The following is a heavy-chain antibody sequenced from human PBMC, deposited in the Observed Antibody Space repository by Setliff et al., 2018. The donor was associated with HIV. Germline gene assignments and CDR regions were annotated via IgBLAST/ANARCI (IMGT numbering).Heavy chain of an antibody. CDR2: IKQDGSEK. CDR3: ARGLERTNALFGVLSIWLDS. Sequence: GGSLRLSCAASGFTFSSYWMSWVRQAPGKGLEWVANIKQDGSEKYYVDPVKGRFTVSRDNAKKSLYLQMNSLRAEDTAVYFCARGLERTNALFGVLSIWLDSWGTGTTVTVSS. D-gene: IGHD2-8*01. J-gene: IGHJ6*04. CDR1: GFTFSSYW. V-gene: IGHV3-7*03.